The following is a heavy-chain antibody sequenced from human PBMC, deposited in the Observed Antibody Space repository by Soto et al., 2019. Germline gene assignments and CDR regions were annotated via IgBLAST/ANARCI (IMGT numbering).Heavy chain of an antibody. Sequence: QVRLQESGPGLVKPSKTLSLTCSVSGASISSPGYYWTWIRQQPGKSLEWIGHIFHSGTTSYNPSLRSRVPISSETSESPCSLNLTSVTAADTAVYSCATGRWGAYGSPAGWFGPWGRGTLVSVSS. V-gene: IGHV4-31*03. CDR3: ATGRWGAYGSPAGWFGP. J-gene: IGHJ5*02. CDR1: GASISSPGYY. CDR2: IFHSGTT. D-gene: IGHD3-16*01.